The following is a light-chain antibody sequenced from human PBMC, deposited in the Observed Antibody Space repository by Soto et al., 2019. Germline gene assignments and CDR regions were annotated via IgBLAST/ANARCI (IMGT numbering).Light chain of an antibody. CDR3: QQYYDWPMYT. Sequence: EIVMTQSPVTLSVSPGERATLSCRASQSVSSNLAWYQQKPGQAPRLLIDGASTRATGVPARFSGSGSGTEFTLTISSLQSEDFAVYYCQQYYDWPMYTFGQGTKLEI. V-gene: IGKV3-15*01. CDR2: GAS. J-gene: IGKJ2*01. CDR1: QSVSSN.